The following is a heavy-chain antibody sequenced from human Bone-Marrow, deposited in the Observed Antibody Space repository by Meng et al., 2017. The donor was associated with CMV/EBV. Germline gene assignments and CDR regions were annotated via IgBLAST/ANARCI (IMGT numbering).Heavy chain of an antibody. D-gene: IGHD1-14*01. V-gene: IGHV5-51*04. CDR1: GYSFTTYW. J-gene: IGHJ4*02. CDR3: ARGADDHDY. CDR2: IYPGDSDT. Sequence: GGSPRLSCKGSGYSFTTYWIGWVRQTPGKGLEWMGIIYPGDSDTRYSPSFQGQVTISADKPISTAYLQWSSLKASDTAMYYCARGADDHDYWGQGTLVTVSS.